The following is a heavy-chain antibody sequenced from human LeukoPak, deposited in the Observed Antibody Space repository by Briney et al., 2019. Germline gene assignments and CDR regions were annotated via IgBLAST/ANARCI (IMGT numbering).Heavy chain of an antibody. V-gene: IGHV4-61*02. J-gene: IGHJ3*02. CDR3: ARVGREWEQTHDAFDI. Sequence: SQTLSLTCTVSGGSISSGSYYWSWIRQPAGKGLEWIGRIYTSGSTNYNPSLESRVTISVDTSKNQFSLKLSSVTAADTAVYYCARVGREWEQTHDAFDIWGQGTMVAVSS. D-gene: IGHD1-26*01. CDR2: IYTSGST. CDR1: GGSISSGSYY.